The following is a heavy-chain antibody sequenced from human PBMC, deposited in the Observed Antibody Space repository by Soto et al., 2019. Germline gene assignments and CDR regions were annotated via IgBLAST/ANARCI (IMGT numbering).Heavy chain of an antibody. CDR1: GFTFSSYG. CDR2: ISYDGSNK. J-gene: IGHJ4*02. V-gene: IGHV3-30*18. Sequence: QVQLVESGGGVVQPGRSLRLSCAASGFTFSSYGMHWVRQAPGKGLEWVAVISYDGSNKYYADSVKGRFTISRDNSKNTLDLQMGSLRAEDTAVYYWANAPAIVLVPAALGGDYWGQGTLVTVSS. D-gene: IGHD2-2*01. CDR3: ANAPAIVLVPAALGGDY.